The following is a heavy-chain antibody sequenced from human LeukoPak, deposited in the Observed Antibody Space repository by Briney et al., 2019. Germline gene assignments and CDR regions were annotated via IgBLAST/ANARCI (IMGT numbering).Heavy chain of an antibody. CDR1: GGTFSSYA. CDR3: ARGLGYCSSTSCYLLNFDY. D-gene: IGHD2-2*01. J-gene: IGHJ4*02. CDR2: IIPIFGTA. V-gene: IGHV1-69*13. Sequence: SVKVSCKASGGTFSSYAISWVRQAPGQGLEWMGGIIPIFGTANYAQKFQGRVPITADESTSTAYMELSSLRSEDTAVYYCARGLGYCSSTSCYLLNFDYWGQGTLVTVSS.